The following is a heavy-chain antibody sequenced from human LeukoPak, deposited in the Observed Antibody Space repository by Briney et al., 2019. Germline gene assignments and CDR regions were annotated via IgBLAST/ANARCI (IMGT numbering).Heavy chain of an antibody. CDR3: AKDKYAEYFQH. V-gene: IGHV3-23*01. J-gene: IGHJ1*01. CDR2: ISGSGGST. CDR1: GFTFSNYA. D-gene: IGHD2-2*01. Sequence: GGSLRLSCAASGFTFSNYAMSWVRQAPGKGLEWVSVISGSGGSTYYADSVKGRFTISRDNSKNTLYVQMNSLRAEDTAVYYCAKDKYAEYFQHWGQGTLVTVSS.